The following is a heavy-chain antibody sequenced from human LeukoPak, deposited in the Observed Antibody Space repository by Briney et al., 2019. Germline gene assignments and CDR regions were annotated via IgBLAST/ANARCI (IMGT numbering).Heavy chain of an antibody. CDR1: GFTFSSYS. D-gene: IGHD6-13*01. CDR2: ISSSSSTI. J-gene: IGHJ4*02. CDR3: ARSPGGSSWYGNY. V-gene: IGHV3-48*01. Sequence: GXXLRLSCAASGFTFSSYSVNWVRQAPGKGLEWVSYISSSSSTIYYADSVKGRFTISRDNAKNSLYLQMNSLRAEDTAVYYCARSPGGSSWYGNYWGQGTLVTVSS.